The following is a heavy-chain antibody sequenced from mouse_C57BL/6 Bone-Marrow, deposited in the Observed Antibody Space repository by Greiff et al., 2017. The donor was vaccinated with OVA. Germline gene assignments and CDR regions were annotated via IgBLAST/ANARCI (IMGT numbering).Heavy chain of an antibody. J-gene: IGHJ1*03. CDR2: IDPENGDT. V-gene: IGHV14-4*01. Sequence: VKQRPEQGLEWIGWIDPENGDTEYASKFQGKATITADTSSNTAYLQLSSLTSEDTAVYYCTTLILWYFDVWGTGTTVTVSS. CDR3: TTLILWYFDV.